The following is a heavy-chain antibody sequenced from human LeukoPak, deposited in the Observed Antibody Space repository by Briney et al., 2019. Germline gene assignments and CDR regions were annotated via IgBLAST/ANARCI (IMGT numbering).Heavy chain of an antibody. D-gene: IGHD3-10*01. J-gene: IGHJ4*01. CDR2: ISSSGTYI. CDR3: ARAGDPEY. Sequence: GGSLRLSCAASGFTFSSYSRNWVPQAPGKGLEWVSSISSSGTYIDYADSVKGRITISRDNAKNSLFLQMHSLRAVDTAVYYCARAGDPEYWGQGNLVTVSS. V-gene: IGHV3-21*01. CDR1: GFTFSSYS.